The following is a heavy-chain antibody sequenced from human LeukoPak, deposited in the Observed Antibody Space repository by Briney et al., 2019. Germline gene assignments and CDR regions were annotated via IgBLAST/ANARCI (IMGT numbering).Heavy chain of an antibody. CDR3: ARQEIGNCSSTSCYSFDY. V-gene: IGHV4-34*01. CDR1: GGSISGYY. J-gene: IGHJ4*02. Sequence: KASETLSLTCAVYGGSISGYYWSWIRQPPGKGLEWIGEINHSGSTNYNPSLKSRVSISVDTSKNQFSLKLLSSVTAADTAVYYCARQEIGNCSSTSCYSFDYWGQGTLVTVSS. CDR2: INHSGST. D-gene: IGHD2-2*02.